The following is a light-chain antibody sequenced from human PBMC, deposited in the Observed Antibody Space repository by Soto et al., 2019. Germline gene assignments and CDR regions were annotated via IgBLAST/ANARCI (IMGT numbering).Light chain of an antibody. CDR3: LQYDTSPLT. CDR1: QSVRSDY. Sequence: EIVLTQSPGTLSLSPGQRATLSCRASQSVRSDYFAWYQQKPGQAPRLLIYDASNRAAGIPARFSGSGSGTDFTLTISRLEPEDFAVYYCLQYDTSPLTFGGGTKVDIK. CDR2: DAS. J-gene: IGKJ4*01. V-gene: IGKV3-20*01.